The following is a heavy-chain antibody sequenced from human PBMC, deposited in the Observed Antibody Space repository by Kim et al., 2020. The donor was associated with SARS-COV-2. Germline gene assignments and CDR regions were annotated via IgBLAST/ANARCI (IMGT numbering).Heavy chain of an antibody. CDR2: MNPNIGNA. J-gene: IGHJ4*02. Sequence: ASVKVSCKASGYTFTSYDLNWVRQATGQGLEWMGWMNPNIGNAGYAQKFQGRVTMTMDPSITTVYIELSSLRSVDTAVHYCASGVSTITNYDYWCQGTL. CDR1: GYTFTSYD. D-gene: IGHD1-20*01. V-gene: IGHV1-8*01. CDR3: ASGVSTITNYDY.